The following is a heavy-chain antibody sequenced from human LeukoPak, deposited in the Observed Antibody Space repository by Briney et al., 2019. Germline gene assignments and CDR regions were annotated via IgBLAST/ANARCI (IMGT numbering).Heavy chain of an antibody. CDR2: ISYSGST. CDR1: GGSISSYY. J-gene: IGHJ4*02. D-gene: IGHD6-19*01. V-gene: IGHV4-59*08. CDR3: ARHGWYYFDY. Sequence: PSETLSLTSTVSGGSISSYYWSWIRQPPGKGLEWIGYISYSGSTNYNPSLKSRVTISVDTSKNQFSLKLSSVTAADTAVYYCARHGWYYFDYWGQGTLVTVSS.